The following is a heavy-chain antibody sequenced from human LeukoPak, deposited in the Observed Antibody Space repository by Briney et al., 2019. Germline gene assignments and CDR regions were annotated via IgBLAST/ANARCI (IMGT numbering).Heavy chain of an antibody. Sequence: ASVKVSCKASGYTYTSYYMHWAQQAPAQGLEWMGIINPSGGSTSYAQKFQGRVTMTRDTSTSTVYMELSSLRSEDTAVYYCARGLWAGWYFDYWGQGTLVTVSS. CDR1: GYTYTSYY. CDR2: INPSGGST. V-gene: IGHV1-46*01. J-gene: IGHJ4*02. CDR3: ARGLWAGWYFDY. D-gene: IGHD3-16*01.